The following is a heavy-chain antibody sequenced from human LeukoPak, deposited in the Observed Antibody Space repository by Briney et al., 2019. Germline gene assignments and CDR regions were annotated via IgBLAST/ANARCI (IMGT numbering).Heavy chain of an antibody. V-gene: IGHV3-74*01. CDR2: INTDGSST. CDR1: GFTFSSYG. D-gene: IGHD5-12*01. CDR3: ARDYLCAFDI. Sequence: GGSLRLSCAASGFTFSSYGVHWVGQGPGKGLVWVSRINTDGSSTSNADSVKGRFTISRDNAKNTLYLQMNSLRAEDTAVYYCARDYLCAFDIWGQGTMVTVSS. J-gene: IGHJ3*02.